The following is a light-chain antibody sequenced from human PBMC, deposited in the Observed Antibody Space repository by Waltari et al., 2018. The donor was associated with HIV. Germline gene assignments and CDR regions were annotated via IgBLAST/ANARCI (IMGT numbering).Light chain of an antibody. J-gene: IGKJ4*01. V-gene: IGKV1-12*01. Sequence: DIQMTQSPSSVSASVGDRVTITCRASQGISSWLAWYQQKPGKAPKLLRYESHSLQSGVPSRFSGTGSGTEFTLTISSLQPEDFATYFCQQTDSFPPTFGGGTKVEI. CDR1: QGISSW. CDR2: ESH. CDR3: QQTDSFPPT.